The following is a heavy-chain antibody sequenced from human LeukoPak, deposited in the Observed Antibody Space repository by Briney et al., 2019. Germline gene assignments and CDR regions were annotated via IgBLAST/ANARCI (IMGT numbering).Heavy chain of an antibody. D-gene: IGHD4-11*01. V-gene: IGHV3-7*03. CDR1: GFTFSNYW. CDR3: ARWGNDYSQFDS. CDR2: ISQDGSGK. J-gene: IGHJ4*02. Sequence: GGSLRLSCGASGFTFSNYWMSWVRQAPGKGLEWVINISQDGSGKNYADSVEGRFTISRDNYKNTLFLQMNSLRTEDTAVYFCARWGNDYSQFDSWGQGTLVTVS.